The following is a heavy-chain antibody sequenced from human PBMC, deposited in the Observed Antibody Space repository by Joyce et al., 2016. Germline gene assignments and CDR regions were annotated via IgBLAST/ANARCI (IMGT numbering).Heavy chain of an antibody. V-gene: IGHV4-30-2*01. CDR3: ASGFNFKGRSFFDY. D-gene: IGHD3-10*01. J-gene: IGHJ4*02. CDR2: IYHNEST. Sequence: QLQLQESGSGLVKPSQTLSLTCAVYGASVSSGGYSWSWSRQPPGKGLEWIGYIYHNESTYYNPSRKSRVTISVDRSKNQFSLKLASVTAADTAVYYCASGFNFKGRSFFDYWGQGALVTVSS. CDR1: GASVSSGGYS.